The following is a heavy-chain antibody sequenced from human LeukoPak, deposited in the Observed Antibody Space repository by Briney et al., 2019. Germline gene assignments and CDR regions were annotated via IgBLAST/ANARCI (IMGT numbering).Heavy chain of an antibody. Sequence: GGSLRLSCAAYGFTFRSHWMHWVRQPPGKGLVRVSRISSDGSSTSYADSVKGRFTISRDNAKNTLYLQMNSLRAEDTAVYYCARDLGGVTDYWGQGTLVTVSS. CDR2: ISSDGSST. J-gene: IGHJ4*02. V-gene: IGHV3-74*01. CDR1: GFTFRSHW. D-gene: IGHD2-21*02. CDR3: ARDLGGVTDY.